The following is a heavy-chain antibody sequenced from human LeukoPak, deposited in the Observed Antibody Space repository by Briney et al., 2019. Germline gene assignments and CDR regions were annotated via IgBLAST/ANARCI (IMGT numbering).Heavy chain of an antibody. J-gene: IGHJ6*03. CDR1: GYTFTSYY. V-gene: IGHV1-46*01. D-gene: IGHD5-24*01. Sequence: ASVKVSCKASGYTFTSYYMLWVRQPPGQGLEWMGIINPSGGSTSYAQKFQGRVTMTRDMSTSTVYMELSSLRSEDTAVYYCARYGEMATYYYMDVWGKGTTVTVSS. CDR3: ARYGEMATYYYMDV. CDR2: INPSGGST.